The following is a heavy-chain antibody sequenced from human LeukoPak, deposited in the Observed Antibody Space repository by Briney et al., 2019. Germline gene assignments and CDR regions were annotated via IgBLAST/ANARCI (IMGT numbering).Heavy chain of an antibody. CDR1: GGTFSSYA. D-gene: IGHD6-13*01. V-gene: IGHV1-69*13. J-gene: IGHJ4*02. CDR3: ARGFSSGQQLADY. CDR2: IIPIFGTA. Sequence: SVKVSCKASGGTFSSYAISWVRQAPGQGLEWMGGIIPIFGTANYAQKFQGRVTITADESTITAYMELSSLRSEDTAVYYCARGFSSGQQLADYWGQGTLVTVSS.